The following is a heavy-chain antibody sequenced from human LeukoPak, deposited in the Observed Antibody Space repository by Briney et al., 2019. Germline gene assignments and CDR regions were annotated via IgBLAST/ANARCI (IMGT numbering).Heavy chain of an antibody. D-gene: IGHD3-22*01. CDR3: AKGNTMIVVVSDY. V-gene: IGHV3-23*01. CDR2: ISGSGGST. CDR1: GFTFSSYA. J-gene: IGHJ4*02. Sequence: PGGSLRLSCAASGFTFSSYAMSWVRQAPGKGLEWVSAISGSGGSTYYADSVKGRFTISRDNSKNTLYLQMNSLRAGDTAVYYCAKGNTMIVVVSDYWGQGTLVTVSS.